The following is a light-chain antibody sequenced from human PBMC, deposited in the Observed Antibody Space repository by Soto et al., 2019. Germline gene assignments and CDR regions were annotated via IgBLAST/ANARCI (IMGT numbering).Light chain of an antibody. Sequence: QLVLTQPPSASASLGASVTLTCTLSSGYSNYKVDWYQQRPGKGPRFVMRVGTGGIVGSKGDGIPDRFSVLGSGLNRYLTNKKIQEEDESEYHCGADHGSGSNFVYVFGTGTKLTVL. CDR2: VGTGGIVG. V-gene: IGLV9-49*01. CDR1: SGYSNYK. J-gene: IGLJ1*01. CDR3: GADHGSGSNFVYV.